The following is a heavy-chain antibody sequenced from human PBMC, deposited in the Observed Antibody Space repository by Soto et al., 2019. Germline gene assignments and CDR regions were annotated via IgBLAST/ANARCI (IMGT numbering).Heavy chain of an antibody. Sequence: QITLKESGPTLVKPTQTLTLTCTFSGFSLSSTRMAVGWIRQPPGKALEWLALIYWDDDKRYSPFLKSRLTITKDTSKNQVVITMSNIDPVDTARYYCAHIVVAGLGYYFDYWGQGTLVTVSS. CDR2: IYWDDDK. D-gene: IGHD6-19*01. V-gene: IGHV2-5*02. CDR1: GFSLSSTRMA. CDR3: AHIVVAGLGYYFDY. J-gene: IGHJ4*02.